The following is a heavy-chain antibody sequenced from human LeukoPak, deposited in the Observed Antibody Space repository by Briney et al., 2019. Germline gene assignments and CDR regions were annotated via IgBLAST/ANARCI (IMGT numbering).Heavy chain of an antibody. J-gene: IGHJ3*02. CDR3: ARGRSIAVADDAFDI. Sequence: ASVKVSCKASGYTFTGYYMHWVRQAPGQGLEWMGWINPDSGGTNYAQKFQGWVTMTRDTSISTAYMELSRLRSDDTAVYYCARGRSIAVADDAFDIWGQGTMVTVSS. D-gene: IGHD6-19*01. CDR1: GYTFTGYY. V-gene: IGHV1-2*04. CDR2: INPDSGGT.